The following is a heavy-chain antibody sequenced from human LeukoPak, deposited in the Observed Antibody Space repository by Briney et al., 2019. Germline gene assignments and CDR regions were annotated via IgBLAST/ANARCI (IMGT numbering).Heavy chain of an antibody. CDR2: INHSGST. Sequence: PSETLSLTCAVYGGSFRGYYWSWSRQPPGKGLEWIGEINHSGSTNYNPSLKSRVTISVDTSKNQFSLKLSSVTAADTAVYYCARRRETTVTHFDYWGQGTLVTVSS. V-gene: IGHV4-34*01. J-gene: IGHJ4*02. CDR1: GGSFRGYY. CDR3: ARRRETTVTHFDY. D-gene: IGHD4-17*01.